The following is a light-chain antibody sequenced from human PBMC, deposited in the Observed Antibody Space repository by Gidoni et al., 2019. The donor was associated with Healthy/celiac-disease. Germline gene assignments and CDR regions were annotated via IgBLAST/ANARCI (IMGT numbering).Light chain of an antibody. J-gene: IGKJ4*01. CDR1: QSISSY. CDR3: QQSYSTLLT. CDR2: AAS. V-gene: IGKV1-39*01. Sequence: DIQMTQSPSSLSASVGDRVTITCRASQSISSYLNWYQQKPGKAPKLLIYAASSLQSGVPSRFSGSGSGTDFTLTISSLQPEEFATYYCQQSYSTLLTFXGXTKVEIK.